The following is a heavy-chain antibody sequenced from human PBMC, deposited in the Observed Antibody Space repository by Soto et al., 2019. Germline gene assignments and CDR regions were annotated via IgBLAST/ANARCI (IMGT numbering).Heavy chain of an antibody. Sequence: QVQLVESGGGVVQPGRSRRLSCAASGFTFSHYAMHWVRQAQGKGLEWVALVSHDGNNKYYADSVKGRFTISRDDSKNTLYLQMNSLRAQDTAVFYCARDLGDYPSRADAFDIWGQGTVVTVSS. CDR3: ARDLGDYPSRADAFDI. CDR2: VSHDGNNK. V-gene: IGHV3-30-3*01. D-gene: IGHD4-17*01. CDR1: GFTFSHYA. J-gene: IGHJ3*02.